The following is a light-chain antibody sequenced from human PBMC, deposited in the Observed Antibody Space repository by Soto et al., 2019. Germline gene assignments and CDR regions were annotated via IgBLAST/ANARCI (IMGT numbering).Light chain of an antibody. V-gene: IGLV2-14*01. CDR2: DVS. J-gene: IGLJ2*01. CDR1: STDVGNFNY. CDR3: SSYSSSATHVV. Sequence: QSALTQPASVSGSPGLSITISCTGSSTDVGNFNYVSWYQQHPGKAPKLIIYDVSNRPSGVSYRFSASKSGSTASLTISGLQAEDEANYYCSSYSSSATHVVFGGRTKLTVL.